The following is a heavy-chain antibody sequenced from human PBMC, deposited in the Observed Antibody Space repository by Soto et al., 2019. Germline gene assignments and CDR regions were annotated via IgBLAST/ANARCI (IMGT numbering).Heavy chain of an antibody. CDR3: AARVYDSSGFNWFAP. CDR2: ISAYNGNT. J-gene: IGHJ5*02. CDR1: GYTFTSYG. V-gene: IGHV1-18*01. D-gene: IGHD3-22*01. Sequence: ASVKVSCKASGYTFTSYGISWVRQAPGQGLEWMGWISAYNGNTNYAQKLQGRVTMTTDTSTSTAYLELRSLRSDGTAVYYCAARVYDSSGFNWFAPWGQGPLGTV.